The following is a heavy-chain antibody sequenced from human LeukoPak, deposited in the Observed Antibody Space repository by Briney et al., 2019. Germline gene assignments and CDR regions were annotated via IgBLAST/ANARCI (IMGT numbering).Heavy chain of an antibody. D-gene: IGHD5/OR15-5a*01. J-gene: IGHJ4*02. CDR2: IGSNTGII. V-gene: IGHV3-48*04. CDR1: GFTFSSYR. Sequence: PGGSLRLSCAASGFTFSSYRMNSVRQAPGKGLEWVSHIGSNTGIIYYAASVKGRFTISRDNAKNSLYLQMNSLRAGDTAVYDCARDHCLQAHTGYFDYWGQGTLVTVSS. CDR3: ARDHCLQAHTGYFDY.